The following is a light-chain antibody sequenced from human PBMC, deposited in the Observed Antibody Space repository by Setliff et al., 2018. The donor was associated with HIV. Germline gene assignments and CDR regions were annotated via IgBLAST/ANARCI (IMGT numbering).Light chain of an antibody. Sequence: QSVLTQPASVSGSPGQSITISCTGSSSDVGAWNFVSWYQQHPGKAPKLIIYDVSHRPSGVSSRFSGSRSGNTASLTISGLQAEDEADYYCCSFAGSSTFYVFGTGTRVTVL. CDR1: SSDVGAWNF. CDR3: CSFAGSSTFYV. V-gene: IGLV2-23*02. J-gene: IGLJ1*01. CDR2: DVS.